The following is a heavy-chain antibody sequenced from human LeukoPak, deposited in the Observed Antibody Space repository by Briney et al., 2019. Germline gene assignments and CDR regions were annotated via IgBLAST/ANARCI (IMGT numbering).Heavy chain of an antibody. CDR2: ISAYNGNT. D-gene: IGHD2-2*01. V-gene: IGHV1-18*01. CDR1: GYTFTSYG. J-gene: IGHJ5*02. CDR3: ARVLFQLLRSNWFDP. Sequence: ASVKVSCKASGYTFTSYGISWVRQTPGQGLERMGWISAYNGNTNYAQKLQGRVTMTTDTSTSTAYMELRSLRSDDPAVYYCARVLFQLLRSNWFDPWGQGTLVTVSS.